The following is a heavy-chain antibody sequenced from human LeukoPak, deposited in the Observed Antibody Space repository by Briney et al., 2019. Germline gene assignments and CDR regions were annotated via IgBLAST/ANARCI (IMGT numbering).Heavy chain of an antibody. CDR3: ARARSIAVAGTDFDY. Sequence: ASVKVSCKASGGTFSSYAISWVRRAPGQGLEWMGGIIPIFGTANYAQKFQGRVTITADESTSTAYMELSSLRSEDTAVYYCARARSIAVAGTDFDYWGQGTLVTVSS. J-gene: IGHJ4*02. CDR1: GGTFSSYA. V-gene: IGHV1-69*01. CDR2: IIPIFGTA. D-gene: IGHD6-19*01.